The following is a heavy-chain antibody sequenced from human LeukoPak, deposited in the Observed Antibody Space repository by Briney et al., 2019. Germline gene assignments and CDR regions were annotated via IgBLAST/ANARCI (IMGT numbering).Heavy chain of an antibody. CDR2: ISSSSSYI. J-gene: IGHJ4*02. Sequence: PGGSLRLSCAASGFTFSSYWMSWVRQAPGKGLEWVSTISSSSSYIYYADSVKGRFTISRDNAKNSLYLQMNSLRAEDTAVYYCARGRAGNFDYWGQGTLVTVSS. D-gene: IGHD3-10*01. CDR3: ARGRAGNFDY. V-gene: IGHV3-21*01. CDR1: GFTFSSYW.